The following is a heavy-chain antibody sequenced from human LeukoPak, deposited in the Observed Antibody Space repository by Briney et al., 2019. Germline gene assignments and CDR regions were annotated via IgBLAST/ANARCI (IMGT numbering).Heavy chain of an antibody. V-gene: IGHV1-2*02. CDR2: INPNSGGT. J-gene: IGHJ3*02. CDR3: ARDLGWSSGWYESDAFDI. D-gene: IGHD6-19*01. CDR1: GYTFTGYY. Sequence: GASVKVSCKASGYTFTGYYMHWVRQAPGQGLEWMGWINPNSGGTNYAQKFQGRVTMTTDTSTSTAYMDLRSLRSDDTAVYYCARDLGWSSGWYESDAFDIWGQGTMVTVSS.